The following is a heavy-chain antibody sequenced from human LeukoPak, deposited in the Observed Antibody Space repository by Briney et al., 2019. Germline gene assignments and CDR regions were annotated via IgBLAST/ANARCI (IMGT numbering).Heavy chain of an antibody. J-gene: IGHJ3*02. V-gene: IGHV3-21*01. D-gene: IGHD1-7*01. Sequence: GGSLRLSCAASGFTFSSYAMHWVRQAPGEGLEWVSSISSSSSYIYYADSVKGRFTISRDNAKNSLYLQMNSLRAEDTAVYYCARDRGELQTSFDIWGQGTMVTVSS. CDR2: ISSSSSYI. CDR3: ARDRGELQTSFDI. CDR1: GFTFSSYA.